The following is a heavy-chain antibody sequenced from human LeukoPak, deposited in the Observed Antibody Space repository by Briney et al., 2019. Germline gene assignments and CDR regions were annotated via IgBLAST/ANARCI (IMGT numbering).Heavy chain of an antibody. D-gene: IGHD3-16*01. CDR1: GFIFNNYP. J-gene: IGHJ4*02. Sequence: PGGSLRLSCAASGFIFNNYPMHWLRQAPGKGLEWVSLISWDGDITYYADSVKGRFTISRDNTKNSLFLQMNSLGTDDTAFYYCAKGRSIVVWGPIDYWGQGTLVTVSS. V-gene: IGHV3-43*01. CDR2: ISWDGDIT. CDR3: AKGRSIVVWGPIDY.